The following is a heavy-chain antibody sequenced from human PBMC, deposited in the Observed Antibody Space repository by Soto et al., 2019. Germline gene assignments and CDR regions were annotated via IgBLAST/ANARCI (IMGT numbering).Heavy chain of an antibody. D-gene: IGHD2-2*02. CDR2: IIPIFGTA. CDR1: LGTFSSYA. J-gene: IGHJ3*02. CDR3: AHRDIVLVTDAIAGDQDFDI. Sequence: VXGSFKCSLGTFSSYAISWFRQAPGQGLDWMGGIIPIFGTANYAQKFQGRVTITADESTSTAYMELSSLRSEDTAVYYCAHRDIVLVTDAIAGDQDFDIRGQATMV. V-gene: IGHV1-69*01.